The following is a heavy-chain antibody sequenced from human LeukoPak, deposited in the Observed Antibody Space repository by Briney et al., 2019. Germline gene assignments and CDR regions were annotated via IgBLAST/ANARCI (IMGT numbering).Heavy chain of an antibody. CDR1: GGSISSGDYY. CDR2: IYYSGSP. CDR3: AREPAAMGFDY. Sequence: SETLSLTCTVSGGSISSGDYYWSWIRQPPGTSLEWIGYIYYSGSPYYNPSLKSRVTISVDMSKNQFSLKLSSVTAADTAVYYCAREPAAMGFDYWGQGTLVTVSS. V-gene: IGHV4-30-4*01. J-gene: IGHJ4*02. D-gene: IGHD2-2*01.